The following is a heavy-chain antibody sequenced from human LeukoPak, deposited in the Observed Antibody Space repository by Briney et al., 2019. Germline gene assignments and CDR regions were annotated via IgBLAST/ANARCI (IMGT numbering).Heavy chain of an antibody. CDR3: AKDNVAAAGRYFDY. Sequence: GGSLRLSCAASGFTFSNYGMHWVRQAPGKGLEWVALISYDGSNKYFAGSVKGRFTISRDNSKNTLYLQMHSLRAEGTAVYYCAKDNVAAAGRYFDYWGQGTLVTVSS. V-gene: IGHV3-30*18. CDR1: GFTFSNYG. J-gene: IGHJ4*02. D-gene: IGHD6-13*01. CDR2: ISYDGSNK.